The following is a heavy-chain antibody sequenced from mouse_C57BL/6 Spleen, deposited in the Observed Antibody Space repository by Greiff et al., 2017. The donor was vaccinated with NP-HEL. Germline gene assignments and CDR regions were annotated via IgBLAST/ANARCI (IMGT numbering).Heavy chain of an antibody. D-gene: IGHD1-1*01. CDR3: ARSTLHYYGSSPYYFDY. V-gene: IGHV7-3*01. CDR1: GFTFTDYY. CDR2: IRNKANGYTT. Sequence: EVQVVESGGGLVQPGGSLSLSCAASGFTFTDYYMSWVRQPPGKALEWLGFIRNKANGYTTEYSASVKGRFTISRDNSQSILYLQMNALRAEDSATYYCARSTLHYYGSSPYYFDYWGQGTTLTVSS. J-gene: IGHJ2*01.